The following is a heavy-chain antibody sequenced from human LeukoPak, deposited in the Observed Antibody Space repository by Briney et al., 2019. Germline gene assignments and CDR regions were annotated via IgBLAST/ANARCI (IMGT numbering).Heavy chain of an antibody. Sequence: GGSLRLSCAASGFTFSSYALSWVRQAPGKGLEWVSAISGSGSSTYYADAVKGRFTISRDNSKDTLYLQMNSLRAEDTAVYYCAKYPTVTSPPFDYWGQGTLVTVSS. D-gene: IGHD4-17*01. CDR3: AKYPTVTSPPFDY. CDR2: ISGSGSST. CDR1: GFTFSSYA. V-gene: IGHV3-23*01. J-gene: IGHJ4*02.